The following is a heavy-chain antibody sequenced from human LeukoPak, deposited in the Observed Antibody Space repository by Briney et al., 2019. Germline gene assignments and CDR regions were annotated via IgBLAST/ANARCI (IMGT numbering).Heavy chain of an antibody. Sequence: GGSLRLSCAASGFSFKNYNLNWVRQALGKGLEWVSYISHSSRTIYYADSVRGRFTISRDNAKNSMYLQMNSLRAEDTAVYYCARDPPHGMDVWGQGTTVTVSS. CDR2: ISHSSRTI. J-gene: IGHJ6*02. V-gene: IGHV3-48*01. CDR3: ARDPPHGMDV. CDR1: GFSFKNYN.